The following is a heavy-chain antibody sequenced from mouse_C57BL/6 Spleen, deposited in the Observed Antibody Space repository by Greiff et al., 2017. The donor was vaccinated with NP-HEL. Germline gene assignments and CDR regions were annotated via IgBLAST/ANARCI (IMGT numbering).Heavy chain of an antibody. CDR1: GYTFTSYW. CDR3: ARGDGRYFDV. Sequence: QVQLQQPGAELVRPGSSVKLSCKASGYTFTSYWMHWVKQRPIQGLEWIGNIDPSDSETHYNQKFKDKATLTVDKSSSTAYMQLSSLTSEDPAVYYCARGDGRYFDVWGTGTTVTVSS. J-gene: IGHJ1*03. V-gene: IGHV1-52*01. CDR2: IDPSDSET.